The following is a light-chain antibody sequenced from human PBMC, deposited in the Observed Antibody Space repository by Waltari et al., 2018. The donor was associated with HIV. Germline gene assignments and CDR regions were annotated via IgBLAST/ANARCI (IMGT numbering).Light chain of an antibody. V-gene: IGLV3-25*03. CDR1: ALPKQY. J-gene: IGLJ3*02. CDR3: QSSDISGNYWV. CDR2: KDS. Sequence: SYGLTQPPSVSVSPGQTDTITCSGNALPKQYAYWYQQKPGQAPVMVIYKDSERPSGIPERFSGSSSATTVTLTISGVQAADEADYYCQSSDISGNYWVFGGGTKLTVL.